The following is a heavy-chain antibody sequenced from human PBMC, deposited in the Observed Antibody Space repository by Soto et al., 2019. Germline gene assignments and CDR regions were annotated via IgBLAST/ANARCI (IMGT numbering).Heavy chain of an antibody. CDR1: GGSISRSHW. D-gene: IGHD4-17*01. J-gene: IGHJ4*02. CDR2: ISHSGST. CDR3: ARDSSAAVTSGLYFDY. V-gene: IGHV4-4*02. Sequence: QVQLQESGPGLVKPSETLSLTCVVSGGSISRSHWWSWVRQPPGKGLEWIGEISHSGSTNYNPSLKSRVTISVDKSKNLFSLKLTSVTAADTAVYYCARDSSAAVTSGLYFDYWGQGTRVTVSS.